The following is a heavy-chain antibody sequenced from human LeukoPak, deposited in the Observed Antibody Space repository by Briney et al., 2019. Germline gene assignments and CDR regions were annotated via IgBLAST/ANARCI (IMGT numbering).Heavy chain of an antibody. Sequence: RGSLRLSCAASGFTVSSNYMSWVRQAPGKGLEWVSVIYSDGGTYYADSVKGRFSISRDNSKNTVYLQMNSLRAEDTAVYYCARSRGGLRSMDVWGKGTTVTASS. CDR1: GFTVSSNY. CDR2: IYSDGGT. CDR3: ARSRGGLRSMDV. V-gene: IGHV3-53*01. J-gene: IGHJ6*04. D-gene: IGHD5-12*01.